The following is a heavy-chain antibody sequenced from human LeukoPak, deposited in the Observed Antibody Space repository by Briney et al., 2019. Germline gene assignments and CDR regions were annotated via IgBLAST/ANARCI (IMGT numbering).Heavy chain of an antibody. Sequence: PGGSLGLSCAASGFTFSNYGMHWVRQAPGKGLEWVAVIWYDESNKYYADSVKGRFTISRDNSKNTLYLQMNSLRAEDTAVYYCAREHFDYGDVNFDYWGQGTLVTVSS. CDR2: IWYDESNK. CDR1: GFTFSNYG. CDR3: AREHFDYGDVNFDY. J-gene: IGHJ4*02. V-gene: IGHV3-33*01. D-gene: IGHD4-17*01.